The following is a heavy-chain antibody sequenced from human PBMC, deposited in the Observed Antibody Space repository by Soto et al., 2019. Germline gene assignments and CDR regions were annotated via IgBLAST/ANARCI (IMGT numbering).Heavy chain of an antibody. D-gene: IGHD1-1*01. CDR2: IYYSGST. CDR3: ARIRRTEHWFDP. V-gene: IGHV4-31*03. J-gene: IGHJ5*02. Sequence: QVQLQESGPGLVKPSQTLSLTCTVSGGSISRGGYYWSWIRQHPGKGLEWIGYIYYSGSTYYNPSLKSRVTISVDTAKNQFSLKLSSVTAADTAVYYCARIRRTEHWFDPWGQGTLVTVSS. CDR1: GGSISRGGYY.